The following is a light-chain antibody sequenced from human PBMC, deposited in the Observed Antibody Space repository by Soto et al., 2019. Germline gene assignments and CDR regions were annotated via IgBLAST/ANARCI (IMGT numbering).Light chain of an antibody. CDR2: AVS. CDR3: SSYTSDSSYV. CDR1: SRDVGLYDY. J-gene: IGLJ1*01. V-gene: IGLV2-14*01. Sequence: QSVLTQPASGSGSPGQSITISCTGTSRDVGLYDYVSWYQQHPGKAPQLMIYAVSNRPSGGSNRFSASKSGNTASLFISGLQAEDEADYYCSSYTSDSSYVFGSGTKVIVL.